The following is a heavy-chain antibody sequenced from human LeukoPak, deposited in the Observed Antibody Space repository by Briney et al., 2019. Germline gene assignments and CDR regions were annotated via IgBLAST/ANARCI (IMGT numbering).Heavy chain of an antibody. D-gene: IGHD2-15*01. CDR1: GYTFTDYY. V-gene: IGHV1-2*02. J-gene: IGHJ4*02. Sequence: ASVKVSCKASGYTFTDYYTHWVRQAPGQGLEWMGWVNPNSGATSYAQKLQGRVTMTTDTSTSTAYMELRSLRSDDTAVYYCARDRVRGYCSGGSCYVGEAIDYWGQGTLVTVSS. CDR3: ARDRVRGYCSGGSCYVGEAIDY. CDR2: VNPNSGAT.